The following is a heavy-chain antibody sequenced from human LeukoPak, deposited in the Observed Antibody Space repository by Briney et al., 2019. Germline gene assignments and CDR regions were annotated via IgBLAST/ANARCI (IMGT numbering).Heavy chain of an antibody. CDR3: ARAISASDTPFDY. Sequence: GGPVRLSCSASGFTFSDHYMDWVRQAPGKGSEWVGRTSNKANSYTTDYAAAVKGRFTISRDDSRHSLYLQVNSLKTEHPAVYYCARAISASDTPFDYWGERTLVTVSS. CDR1: GFTFSDHY. CDR2: TSNKANSYTT. D-gene: IGHD6-13*01. J-gene: IGHJ4*02. V-gene: IGHV3-72*01.